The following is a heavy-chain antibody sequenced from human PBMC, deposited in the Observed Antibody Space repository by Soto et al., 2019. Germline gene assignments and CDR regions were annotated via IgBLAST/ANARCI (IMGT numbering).Heavy chain of an antibody. CDR3: AKNYNFWSGYLDHDAFDT. V-gene: IGHV3-23*01. Sequence: EVQLLESGGGLVQPGGSLRLSCAVSGLTFSSYAMNWVRQVTGKGLEWVSSISGGGGNIYYADSVKGRFTISRDNSKNTLYLQMNSLRAEDTAVYYCAKNYNFWSGYLDHDAFDTWGQGTMVTVSS. J-gene: IGHJ3*02. D-gene: IGHD3-3*01. CDR1: GLTFSSYA. CDR2: ISGGGGNI.